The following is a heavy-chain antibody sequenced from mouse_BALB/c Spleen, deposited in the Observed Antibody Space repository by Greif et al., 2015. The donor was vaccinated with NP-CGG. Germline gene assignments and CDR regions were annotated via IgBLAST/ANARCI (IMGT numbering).Heavy chain of an antibody. J-gene: IGHJ2*01. CDR1: GYAFSSYW. CDR2: IYPGDGDT. V-gene: IGHV1-80*01. CDR3: ARSQGYYFDY. Sequence: QVHVKQSGAELVRPGSSVKISCKASGYAFSSYWMNWVKQRPGQGLEWIGQIYPGDGDTNYNGKFKGKATLTADKSSSTAYMQLRSLKSEDSAVYFCARSQGYYFDYWGQGTTLTASS.